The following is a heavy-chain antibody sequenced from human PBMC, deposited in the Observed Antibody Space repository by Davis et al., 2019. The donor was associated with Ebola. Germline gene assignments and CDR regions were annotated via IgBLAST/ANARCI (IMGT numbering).Heavy chain of an antibody. J-gene: IGHJ6*02. CDR3: ARALTTVKGYYYYYYGMDV. Sequence: AASVKVSCKASGYTFTSYDINWVRQATGQGLEWMGWMNPNSGNTGYAQRFQGRVTITADKSTSTAYMELSSLRSEDTAVYYCARALTTVKGYYYYYYGMDVWGQGTTVTVSS. V-gene: IGHV1-8*01. CDR2: MNPNSGNT. CDR1: GYTFTSYD. D-gene: IGHD4-17*01.